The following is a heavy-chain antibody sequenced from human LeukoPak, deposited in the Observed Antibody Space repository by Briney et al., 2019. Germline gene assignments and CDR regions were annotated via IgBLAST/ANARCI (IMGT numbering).Heavy chain of an antibody. Sequence: ASVKVSCKASGYTFTSYGISWVRQAPGQGLEWMGWISAYNGNTNYAQKLQGRVTMTTDTSTSTAYMELRSLRSDDTAVYYCARAEDCSSTNCYYYYYMDVWGKGTTVTVSS. CDR2: ISAYNGNT. V-gene: IGHV1-18*01. J-gene: IGHJ6*03. CDR3: ARAEDCSSTNCYYYYYMDV. CDR1: GYTFTSYG. D-gene: IGHD2-2*01.